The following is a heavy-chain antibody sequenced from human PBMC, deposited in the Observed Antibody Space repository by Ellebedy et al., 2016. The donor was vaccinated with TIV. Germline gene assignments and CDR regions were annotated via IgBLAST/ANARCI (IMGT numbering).Heavy chain of an antibody. CDR2: ISYDGSNK. J-gene: IGHJ6*02. D-gene: IGHD3-10*01. Sequence: GESLKISCAASGFTFSSYAMHWVRQAPGKGLEWVAVISYDGSNKYYADSVKGRFTISRDNAKNSLYLQMNSLRAEDTAVYYCARPTSQGSYYYYYGMDVWGQGTTVTVSS. CDR1: GFTFSSYA. CDR3: ARPTSQGSYYYYYGMDV. V-gene: IGHV3-30-3*01.